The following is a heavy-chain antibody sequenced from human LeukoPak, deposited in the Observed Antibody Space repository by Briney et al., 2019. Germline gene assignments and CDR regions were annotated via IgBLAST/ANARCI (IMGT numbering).Heavy chain of an antibody. CDR3: AKMQYYDILTGYSY. V-gene: IGHV3-23*01. J-gene: IGHJ4*02. CDR1: GFTFSSYA. D-gene: IGHD3-9*01. Sequence: GGSLRLSCAASGFTFSSYAMSWVRQAPGKGLEWVSAISGSGGSTYYADSVKGRFTISRDNSKNTLYLQMNSLRAEDTAVYYCAKMQYYDILTGYSYWGQGTLVTVSS. CDR2: ISGSGGST.